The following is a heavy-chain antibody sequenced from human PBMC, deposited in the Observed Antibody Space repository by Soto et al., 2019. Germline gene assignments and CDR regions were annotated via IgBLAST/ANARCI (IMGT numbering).Heavy chain of an antibody. V-gene: IGHV1-18*01. D-gene: IGHD6-19*01. J-gene: IGHJ4*02. CDR1: GYTFTSYG. CDR3: SRYLAVPLCYY. Sequence: QVQLVQSGAEVKKPGASVKVSCKASGYTFTSYGISWVRQATGQGLEWMVWISAYNGNTKYAQNLQGIVTITTDTSTSTAYIDLRSLRSEDKAVYYCSRYLAVPLCYYWGQVTLGTVSS. CDR2: ISAYNGNT.